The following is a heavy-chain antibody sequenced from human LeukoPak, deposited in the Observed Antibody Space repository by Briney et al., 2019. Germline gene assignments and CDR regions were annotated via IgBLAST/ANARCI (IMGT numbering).Heavy chain of an antibody. Sequence: GASVKVSCKASGYTFTSYGISWVRQAPGQGLEWMGWISAYNGNTNYAQKLQGRVTMTTDTSTSTAYMELRSLRSDDTAVYYCARDRCSSTSCFSEYWGQGTLVTVSS. CDR1: GYTFTSYG. CDR3: ARDRCSSTSCFSEY. V-gene: IGHV1-18*01. J-gene: IGHJ4*02. CDR2: ISAYNGNT. D-gene: IGHD2-2*01.